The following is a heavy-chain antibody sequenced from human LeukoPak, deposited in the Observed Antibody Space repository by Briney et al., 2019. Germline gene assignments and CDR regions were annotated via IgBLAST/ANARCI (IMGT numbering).Heavy chain of an antibody. J-gene: IGHJ4*02. D-gene: IGHD4-17*01. CDR2: VYYSGTT. CDR3: ARHAIKDYGDYGFDY. CDR1: GDSISLSFYY. V-gene: IGHV4-39*01. Sequence: KSSETLSLTCSVSGDSISLSFYYWGWIRQPPGKALEWIGSVYYSGTTSYNPSLKSRVTISVDMSKNHFSLKLRSVTAADTAVYYCARHAIKDYGDYGFDYWGQGTLVTVSS.